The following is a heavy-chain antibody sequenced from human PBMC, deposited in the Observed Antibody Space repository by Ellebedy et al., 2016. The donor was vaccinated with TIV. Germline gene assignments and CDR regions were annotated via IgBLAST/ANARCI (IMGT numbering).Heavy chain of an antibody. Sequence: PGGSLRLSCAASGFTFSSSAMSWVRKAPGNGLGWFSTMSGNGGSTYSADSVKGRFTISRDNSKNTLSLQMNSLRDEETALYYCARRITKVRGGITQYYYGMDVWGQGATVTVSS. D-gene: IGHD3-10*01. CDR1: GFTFSSSA. V-gene: IGHV3-23*01. J-gene: IGHJ6*02. CDR2: MSGNGGST. CDR3: ARRITKVRGGITQYYYGMDV.